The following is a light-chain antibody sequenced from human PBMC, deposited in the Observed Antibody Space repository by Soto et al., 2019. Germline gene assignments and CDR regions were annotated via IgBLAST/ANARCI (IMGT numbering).Light chain of an antibody. V-gene: IGLV1-47*02. CDR1: SSNIGSNY. J-gene: IGLJ1*01. CDR3: AAWDDSLSGYV. Sequence: QSVLTRQPSASGTPGQRVTISCSGRSSNIGSNYVYWYQQLPGTAPKLLIYSNNQRPSGVPDRFSGSKSGTSASLTISGLRSEDEADYYCAAWDDSLSGYVFGTGTKVTVL. CDR2: SNN.